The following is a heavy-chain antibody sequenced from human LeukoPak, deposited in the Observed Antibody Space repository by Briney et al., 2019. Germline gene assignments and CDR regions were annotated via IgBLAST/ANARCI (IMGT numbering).Heavy chain of an antibody. CDR3: ARGPAATLHFQH. CDR2: IYYSGST. J-gene: IGHJ1*01. D-gene: IGHD2-2*01. V-gene: IGHV4-31*03. Sequence: PSETLSLTCTVSGGSISSGGYYWRWLRQHPGKGLEWIGYIYYSGSTYYNPSLKSRVTISVDTSKNQFSLKLSSVTAADTAMYYCARGPAATLHFQHWGQGTLVIVSS. CDR1: GGSISSGGYY.